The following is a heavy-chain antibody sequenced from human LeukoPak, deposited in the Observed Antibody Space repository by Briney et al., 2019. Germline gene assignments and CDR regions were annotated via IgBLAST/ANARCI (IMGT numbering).Heavy chain of an antibody. J-gene: IGHJ3*01. V-gene: IGHV3-7*01. CDR2: MKGDGSEI. CDR3: ARPAYTAAYDL. D-gene: IGHD3-16*01. Sequence: AGGSLRLSCAASGFIFSTYWMTWARQAPGKGLEWVANMKGDGSEIHYVDSVKGRFTISRDNPRNSLFLQMNGLRPEDTAVYYCARPAYTAAYDLWGQGTMVTVSS. CDR1: GFIFSTYW.